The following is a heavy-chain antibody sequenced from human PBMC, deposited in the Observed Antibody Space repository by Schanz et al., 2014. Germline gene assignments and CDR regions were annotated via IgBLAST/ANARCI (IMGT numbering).Heavy chain of an antibody. CDR1: GFTFSSYG. V-gene: IGHV3-30*02. D-gene: IGHD6-13*01. CDR3: ARDRQQLVGRIGYYYGMDV. Sequence: QVQLVESGGGVVQPGRSLRLSCAASGFTFSSYGMHWVRQAPGKGLEWVAFVRFDGSERYYADSVKGRFTISRDNSKNTLYLQMNSLRAEDTAVYYCARDRQQLVGRIGYYYGMDVWGQGTTVTVSS. CDR2: VRFDGSER. J-gene: IGHJ6*02.